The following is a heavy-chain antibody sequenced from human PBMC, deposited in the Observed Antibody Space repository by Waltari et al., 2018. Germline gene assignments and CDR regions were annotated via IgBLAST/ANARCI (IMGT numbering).Heavy chain of an antibody. CDR1: GYTLTELS. CDR3: ATNLRTWFGELSAFDI. J-gene: IGHJ3*02. D-gene: IGHD3-10*01. Sequence: QVQLVQSGAEVKKPGASVKVSCKVSGYTLTELSMHWVRQAPGKGLGWMEGFEPEDGETIYAQKFQGRGTMTKDTTTDTAYMGLSSLRSGDTAVYYCATNLRTWFGELSAFDIWGQGTMVTVSS. CDR2: FEPEDGET. V-gene: IGHV1-24*01.